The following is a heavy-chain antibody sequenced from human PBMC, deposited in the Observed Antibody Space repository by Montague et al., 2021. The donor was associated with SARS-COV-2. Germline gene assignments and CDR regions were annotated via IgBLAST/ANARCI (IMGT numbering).Heavy chain of an antibody. CDR3: ARGGTYYEFWSGYHDYYYGMDV. CDR1: GFTFSSYE. D-gene: IGHD3-3*01. J-gene: IGHJ6*02. CDR2: IRSNGSTI. Sequence: SLRLSCAASGFTFSSYEMNWVRQAPGTGLEWVSYIRSNGSTIYYADSVKGRFTISRDNAKNSLYLQMNSLRAEDTAVYYCARGGTYYEFWSGYHDYYYGMDVWGQGTTVTVSS. V-gene: IGHV3-48*03.